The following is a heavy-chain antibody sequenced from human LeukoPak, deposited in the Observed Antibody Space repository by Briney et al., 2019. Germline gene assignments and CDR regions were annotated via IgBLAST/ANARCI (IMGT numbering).Heavy chain of an antibody. J-gene: IGHJ4*02. CDR1: GNYW. CDR3: ARERYDFWSGYWTGNY. CDR2: INSDGSWT. Sequence: GGSLRLSCAASGNYWMHWVRQVPGKGLVWVSHINSDGSWTSYADSVKGRFTISRDNSKNTLYLQMNSLRAEDTAVYYCARERYDFWSGYWTGNYWGQGTLVTVSS. V-gene: IGHV3-74*01. D-gene: IGHD3-3*01.